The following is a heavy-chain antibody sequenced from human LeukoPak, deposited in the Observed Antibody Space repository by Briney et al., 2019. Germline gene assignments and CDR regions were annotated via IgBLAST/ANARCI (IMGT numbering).Heavy chain of an antibody. CDR2: ISAYNGNT. D-gene: IGHD4-17*01. V-gene: IGHV1-18*04. Sequence: GASVKVSCKASGYTFTSYGISWVRQAPGQGLEWMGWISAYNGNTNYAQKLQGRVTMTTDTSTSTAYMELRSLRSDDTAVYYCARDRRDYGDPHDAFDIWGQGTMVTVSS. CDR1: GYTFTSYG. J-gene: IGHJ3*02. CDR3: ARDRRDYGDPHDAFDI.